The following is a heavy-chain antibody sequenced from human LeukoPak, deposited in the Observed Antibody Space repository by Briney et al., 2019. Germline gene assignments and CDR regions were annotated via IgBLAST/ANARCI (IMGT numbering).Heavy chain of an antibody. CDR1: GGSISSYY. Sequence: SETLSLTCTVSGGSISSYYWSWIRQPPGKGLEWIGYIYYSGSTNYNPPLKSRVTISVDASKNQFSLKLSSVTAADTAVYYCARVRSISGEVWGQGTLVTVSS. V-gene: IGHV4-59*01. CDR2: IYYSGST. D-gene: IGHD3-3*01. CDR3: ARVRSISGEV. J-gene: IGHJ4*02.